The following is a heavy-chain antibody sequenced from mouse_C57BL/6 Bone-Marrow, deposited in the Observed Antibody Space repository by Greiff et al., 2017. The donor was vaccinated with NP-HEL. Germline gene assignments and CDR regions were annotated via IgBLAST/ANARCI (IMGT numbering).Heavy chain of an antibody. CDR2: ISRGGDYI. J-gene: IGHJ2*01. V-gene: IGHV5-9-1*02. D-gene: IGHD1-1*01. Sequence: EVKVVESGEGLVKPGGSLKLSCAASGFTFSSYAMSWVRQTPEKRLEWVAYISRGGDYIYYADTVKGRFTISRDNARNTLYLQMSSLKSEDTAMDYCTRESDYGTFDDWGQGTTLTDSS. CDR3: TRESDYGTFDD. CDR1: GFTFSSYA.